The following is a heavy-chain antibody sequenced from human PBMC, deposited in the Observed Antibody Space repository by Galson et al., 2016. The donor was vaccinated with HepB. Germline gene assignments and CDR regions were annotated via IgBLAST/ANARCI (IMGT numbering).Heavy chain of an antibody. D-gene: IGHD1-14*01. CDR3: ARQQVGNNWFDP. J-gene: IGHJ5*02. CDR1: GASIRSYY. Sequence: QVQLQESGPGLVKPSETLSLTCTVSGASIRSYYWSWVRQPPGKGLEWIGCMYYNYSPTYNPSLKSRVSMLVETSKDQFSLKVSSVAAADTAVYYCARQQVGNNWFDPWGQGALVTVSS. V-gene: IGHV4-59*01. CDR2: MYYNYSP.